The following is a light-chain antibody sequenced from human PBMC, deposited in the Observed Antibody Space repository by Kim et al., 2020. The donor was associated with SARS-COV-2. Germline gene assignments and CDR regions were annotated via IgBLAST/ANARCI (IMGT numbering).Light chain of an antibody. V-gene: IGLV4-69*01. CDR2: LNSDGSH. CDR3: QTWGTGHWV. CDR1: SGHSSYA. J-gene: IGLJ3*02. Sequence: QLVLTQSHSASASLGASVKLTCTLSSGHSSYAIAWHQQQPEKGPRYLMKLNSDGSHSKGDGIPDRFSGSSSGAERYLTISSLQSEDEADYYCQTWGTGHWVFGGGTKLTVL.